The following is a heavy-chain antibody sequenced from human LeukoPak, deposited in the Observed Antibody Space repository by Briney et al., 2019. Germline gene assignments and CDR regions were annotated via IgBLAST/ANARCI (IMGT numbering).Heavy chain of an antibody. V-gene: IGHV3-30-3*01. CDR1: GFTFSSYA. Sequence: PGRSLRLSCAASGFTFSSYAMHWVRQAPGKGLEWVAVISYDGSNKYYADSVRGRFTISRDNSKNTLYLQMNSLRAEDTAVYYCARDGLYSGSYDFDYWGQGTLVTVSS. D-gene: IGHD1-26*01. CDR3: ARDGLYSGSYDFDY. CDR2: ISYDGSNK. J-gene: IGHJ4*02.